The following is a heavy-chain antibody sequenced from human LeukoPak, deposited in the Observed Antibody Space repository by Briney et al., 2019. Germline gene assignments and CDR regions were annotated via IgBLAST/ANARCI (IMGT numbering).Heavy chain of an antibody. CDR3: ARNWNYGDY. V-gene: IGHV3-21*01. CDR2: ITSTGSYI. CDR1: GFTFSSYA. D-gene: IGHD1-7*01. J-gene: IGHJ4*02. Sequence: PGGSLRLSCAASGFTFSSYAMSWVRQAPGKGLEWVSSITSTGSYIYYADSVKGRFTISRDNAKDSLYLQMNSLRAEDTAVYYCARNWNYGDYWGQGTLVTVSS.